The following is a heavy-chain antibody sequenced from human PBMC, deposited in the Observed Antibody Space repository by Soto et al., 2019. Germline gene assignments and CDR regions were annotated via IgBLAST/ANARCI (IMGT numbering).Heavy chain of an antibody. CDR2: IYYSGST. V-gene: IGHV4-31*03. CDR1: GGSISSGGYY. D-gene: IGHD6-19*01. J-gene: IGHJ4*02. CDR3: AREWGGIAVAGTIDY. Sequence: QVQLQESGPGLVKPSQTLSLTCTVSGGSISSGGYYWSWIRQHPGKGLEWIGYIYYSGSTYYNPSLKRRVTISVDTSKNQFSLKLSSVTAADTAVYYCAREWGGIAVAGTIDYWGQGTLVTVSS.